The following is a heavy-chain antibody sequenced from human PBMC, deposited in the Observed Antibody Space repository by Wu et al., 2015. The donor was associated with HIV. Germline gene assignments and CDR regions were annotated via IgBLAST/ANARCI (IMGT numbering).Heavy chain of an antibody. CDR2: IIPLFGTR. Sequence: QVQLVQSGAEVKKPGSSVKISCKASGNTFNAINWVRQAPGQGLEWMGGIIPLFGTRDYAQVFQGRLTITTDESTSTAYMTLTSLTSDDTAVYYCATPRSPGFSSAWPTYFDYWGQGTLXLPSPQ. CDR1: GNTFNA. D-gene: IGHD6-19*01. J-gene: IGHJ4*02. CDR3: ATPRSPGFSSAWPTYFDY. V-gene: IGHV1-69*05.